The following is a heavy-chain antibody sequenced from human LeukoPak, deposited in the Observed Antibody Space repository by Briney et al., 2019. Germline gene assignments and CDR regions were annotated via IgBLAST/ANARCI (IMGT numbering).Heavy chain of an antibody. CDR2: ISCNGFFI. CDR1: VFIFSSYA. D-gene: IGHD3-22*01. V-gene: IGHV3-21*01. CDR3: AKDRDFYDRYSLTPDAFDT. J-gene: IGHJ3*02. Sequence: PGGSLRLSCAASVFIFSSYAMNWVRQVPGKGLEWVSTISCNGFFIFCEDSVRGRFTVSRDHASHSLHLQMDSLRAEDTAVYYCAKDRDFYDRYSLTPDAFDTWGQGTMVTVSS.